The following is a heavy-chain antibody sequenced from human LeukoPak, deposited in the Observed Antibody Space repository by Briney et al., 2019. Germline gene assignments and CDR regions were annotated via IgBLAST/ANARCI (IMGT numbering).Heavy chain of an antibody. CDR3: ARGVKGLRGAFDI. J-gene: IGHJ3*02. D-gene: IGHD3-10*01. Sequence: SETLSLTCTVSGGTISSGVYYWSWIRQHPGKGLEWIGYIYYSGSTYSNPSLKSRFTMSVDISKNQFSLKLSSVTAADTAVYYCARGVKGLRGAFDIWGQGTMVTVSS. CDR2: IYYSGST. V-gene: IGHV4-31*03. CDR1: GGTISSGVYY.